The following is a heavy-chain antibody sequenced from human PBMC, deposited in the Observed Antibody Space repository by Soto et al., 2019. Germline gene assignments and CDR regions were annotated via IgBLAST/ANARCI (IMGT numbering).Heavy chain of an antibody. CDR3: AREYPGDSSGYYTYYFDY. V-gene: IGHV4-4*07. CDR2: IYTSGST. Sequence: SETLSLTCTVSGGSISSYYWSWIRQPAGKGLEWIGRIYTSGSTNYNPSLKSRVTMSVDTSKNQFSLKLSSVTAADTAVYYCAREYPGDSSGYYTYYFDYWGPGIPLTV. D-gene: IGHD3-22*01. CDR1: GGSISSYY. J-gene: IGHJ4*03.